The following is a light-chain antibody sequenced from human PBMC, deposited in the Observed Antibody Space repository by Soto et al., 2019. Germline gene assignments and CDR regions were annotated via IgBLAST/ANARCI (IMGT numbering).Light chain of an antibody. CDR1: SSDVGGYNY. CDR3: SSTAVSNNYV. CDR2: EVS. V-gene: IGLV2-8*01. Sequence: QSVLTQPPSASGSPGQSVTISCTGTSSDVGGYNYVSWYQQHPGKAPKLIIYEVSKRPSGVPDRFSGSKSGNTASLTVSGLQAEDEADYYCSSTAVSNNYVFGTGTKLTVL. J-gene: IGLJ1*01.